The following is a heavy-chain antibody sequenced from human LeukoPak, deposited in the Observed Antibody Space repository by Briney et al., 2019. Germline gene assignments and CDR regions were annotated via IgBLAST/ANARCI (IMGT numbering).Heavy chain of an antibody. Sequence: TPSETLSLTCTVSGGSISSYYWSWIRQPAGKGLGWIGRIYTSGSTNYNPSLKSRVTMSVDTSKNQFSLKLSSVTAADTAVYYCARDDLWSGYYGYWGQGTLVTVSS. D-gene: IGHD3-3*01. CDR3: ARDDLWSGYYGY. CDR1: GGSISSYY. J-gene: IGHJ4*02. CDR2: IYTSGST. V-gene: IGHV4-4*07.